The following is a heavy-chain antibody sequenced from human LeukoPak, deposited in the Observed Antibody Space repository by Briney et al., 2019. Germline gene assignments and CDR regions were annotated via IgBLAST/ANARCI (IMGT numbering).Heavy chain of an antibody. J-gene: IGHJ3*02. V-gene: IGHV4-4*02. Sequence: PSETLSLTCAVSGGSISSSNWWSWVRQPPGKGLEWIGEIYHSGSTNYNPSLKSRVTISVDKSKNQFSLKLSSVTAADTAVYYCARAGGFGELLLDAFDIWGQGTMVTASS. CDR2: IYHSGST. CDR3: ARAGGFGELLLDAFDI. CDR1: GGSISSSNW. D-gene: IGHD3-10*01.